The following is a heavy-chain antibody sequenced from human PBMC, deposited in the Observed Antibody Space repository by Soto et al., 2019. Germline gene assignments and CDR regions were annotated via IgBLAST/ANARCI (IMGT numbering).Heavy chain of an antibody. J-gene: IGHJ5*02. D-gene: IGHD3-16*01. CDR2: IYWDDDK. V-gene: IGHV2-5*02. CDR1: GFSLTTRGVG. Sequence: QITLKESGPTLVKPTQTLTLTCTFSGFSLTTRGVGVGWIRQPPGKALECLALIYWDDDKRYSTSLQSRLSITKDTSKNQVVLTMTNVDPVDTATYYCAHIPNYYQYDCFDPWGQGTLVSVSS. CDR3: AHIPNYYQYDCFDP.